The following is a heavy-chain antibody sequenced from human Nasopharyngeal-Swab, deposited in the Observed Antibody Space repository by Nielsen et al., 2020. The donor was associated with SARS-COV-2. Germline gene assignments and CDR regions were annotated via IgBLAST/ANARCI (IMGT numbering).Heavy chain of an antibody. D-gene: IGHD3-16*01. CDR3: AREAGTFRAFDI. V-gene: IGHV3-33*01. CDR2: IWYDGSNK. J-gene: IGHJ3*02. Sequence: WIRQPPGKGLEWVAVIWYDGSNKYYADSVKGRFTISRDNSKNTLHLQMNSLRAEDTAVYYCAREAGTFRAFDIWGQGTMVTVSS.